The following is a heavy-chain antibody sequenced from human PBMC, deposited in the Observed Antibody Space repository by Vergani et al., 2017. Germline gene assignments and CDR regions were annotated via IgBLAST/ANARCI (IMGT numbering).Heavy chain of an antibody. CDR3: ASQLIEEQPVGAFDI. CDR2: INPSGGST. Sequence: QVQLVQSGAEVKKPGASVKVSCKASGYTFTSYYMHWVRQAPGQGLEWMGIINPSGGSTSYAQKFQGRVTMTRDTSTSTVYMELSSLRSEDTAMYYCASQLIEEQPVGAFDIWGQGTMVTVSS. CDR1: GYTFTSYY. V-gene: IGHV1-46*01. D-gene: IGHD6-13*01. J-gene: IGHJ3*02.